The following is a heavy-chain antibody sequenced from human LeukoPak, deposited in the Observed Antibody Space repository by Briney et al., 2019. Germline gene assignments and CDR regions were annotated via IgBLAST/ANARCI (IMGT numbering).Heavy chain of an antibody. CDR3: ARGGEKRYYDSSGHFDY. CDR2: IYHSGST. V-gene: IGHV4-30-2*01. J-gene: IGHJ4*02. Sequence: PSQTLSLTCAVSGGSISSGGYSWGWIRQPPGKGLEWIGYIYHSGSTYYNPSLKSRVTISVDRSKNQFSLKLSSVTAADTAVYYCARGGEKRYYDSSGHFDYWGQGTLVTVSS. D-gene: IGHD3-22*01. CDR1: GGSISSGGYS.